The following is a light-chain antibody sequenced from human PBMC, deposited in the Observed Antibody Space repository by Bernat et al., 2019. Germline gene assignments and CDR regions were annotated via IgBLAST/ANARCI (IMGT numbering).Light chain of an antibody. V-gene: IGKV2-28*01. J-gene: IGKJ4*01. CDR1: QSLLHSNGYNY. CDR3: MQALQTPLT. Sequence: DIVMTQSSLSLPVTPGEPASISCRPSQSLLHSNGYNYLDRYLQKPGQSPQLLIYLGSNRASGVPDRFSGSGSGTDFTLKISRVEAEDVGVYYCMQALQTPLTFGGGTKVEIK. CDR2: LGS.